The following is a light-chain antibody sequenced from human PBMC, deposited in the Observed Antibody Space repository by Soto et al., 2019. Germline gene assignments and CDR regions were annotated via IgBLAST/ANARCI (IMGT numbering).Light chain of an antibody. V-gene: IGKV1-33*01. CDR3: QQYDNLPYT. CDR1: QDISNY. CDR2: DAS. J-gene: IGKJ2*01. Sequence: DIQMTQSPSSLSASVGDRVTITCQASQDISNYLHWYQQKPGKAPKLLIYDASNLDTGVPSRFSGSGSGTDSTCTIISLQPGDIATYYCQQYDNLPYTFGQGTKLEIK.